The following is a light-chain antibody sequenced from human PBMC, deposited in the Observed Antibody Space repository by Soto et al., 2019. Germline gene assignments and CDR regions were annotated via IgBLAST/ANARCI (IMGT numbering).Light chain of an antibody. CDR2: YDD. J-gene: IGLJ2*01. CDR3: AAWDDSLNGVV. V-gene: IGLV1-36*01. CDR1: SSNIENNA. Sequence: QSVLTQPPSVSEAPRQRVTISCSGSSSNIENNAVNWYQQLPGKAPKLLIYYDDLVPSGVSDRFSGSKSGTSASLAISGLQSEDEADYYCAAWDDSLNGVVFGGGTKLTVL.